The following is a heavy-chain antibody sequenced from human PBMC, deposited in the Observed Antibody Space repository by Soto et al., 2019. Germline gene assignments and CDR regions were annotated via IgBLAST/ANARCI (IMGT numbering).Heavy chain of an antibody. CDR3: ARDRGPDYDFWSGYYTIDY. J-gene: IGHJ4*02. V-gene: IGHV3-48*02. D-gene: IGHD3-3*01. CDR2: ISSSSSTI. Sequence: GGSLRLSCAASGFTFSSYSVNWVRQAPGKGLEWVSYISSSSSTIYYADSVKGRFTISRDNAKNSLYLQMNSLRDEDTAVYYCARDRGPDYDFWSGYYTIDYWGQGTLVTVSS. CDR1: GFTFSSYS.